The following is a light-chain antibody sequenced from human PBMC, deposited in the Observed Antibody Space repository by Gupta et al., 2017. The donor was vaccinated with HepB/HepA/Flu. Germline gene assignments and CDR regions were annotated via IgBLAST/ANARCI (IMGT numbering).Light chain of an antibody. V-gene: IGKV3-11*01. CDR3: QHSTN. J-gene: IGKJ5*01. Sequence: EIVLTQSPATLSLSPGERATLSCRASQTVGTSLAWYQQKPGQATRLLIYDASNRATAIQARFSGSGSGTDFTRPFSSLEPEDFEVYYCQHSTNFGQGTRLEIK. CDR1: QTVGTS. CDR2: DAS.